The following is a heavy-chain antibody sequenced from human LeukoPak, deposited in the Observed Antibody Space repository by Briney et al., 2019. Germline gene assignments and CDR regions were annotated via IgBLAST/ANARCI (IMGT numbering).Heavy chain of an antibody. V-gene: IGHV1-18*01. Sequence: ASVKVSCKASGYTFTSYGISWVRQAPGQGLEWMGWISAYNGNTNYAQKLQGRVTMTTDTSTSTAYMELRSLRSDDTAVYYCARVLTGYYYDSSGYRGYYYYYCMDVWGKGTTVTVSS. J-gene: IGHJ6*03. D-gene: IGHD3-22*01. CDR3: ARVLTGYYYDSSGYRGYYYYYCMDV. CDR1: GYTFTSYG. CDR2: ISAYNGNT.